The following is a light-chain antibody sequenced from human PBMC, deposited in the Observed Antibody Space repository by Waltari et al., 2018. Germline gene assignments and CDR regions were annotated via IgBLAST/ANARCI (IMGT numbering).Light chain of an antibody. Sequence: DIVLTQYPLSLPLTPGQPATISCRSSQIIIHRNGNNYLDWYLQKPGQSPQLLIYLGSNRASGVPDRFSGSGSGTDFTLRISRVEAEDVGVYYCMQSLQTLWTFGPGTKVEIK. J-gene: IGKJ1*01. V-gene: IGKV2-28*01. CDR3: MQSLQTLWT. CDR1: QIIIHRNGNNY. CDR2: LGS.